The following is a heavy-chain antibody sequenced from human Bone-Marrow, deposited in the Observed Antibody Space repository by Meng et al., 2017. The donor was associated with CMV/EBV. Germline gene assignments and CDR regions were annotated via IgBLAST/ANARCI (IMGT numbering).Heavy chain of an antibody. CDR3: ARDRGSSSPYYFDY. D-gene: IGHD6-6*01. J-gene: IGHJ4*02. Sequence: SETLSLTCAVYGGSFSGYYWSWIRQPPGKGLEWIGEINHSGSTNYNPSLKSRVTISVDTSKNQFSLKLSSVTAADTAVYYCARDRGSSSPYYFDYWGQGTLVTGSS. V-gene: IGHV4-34*01. CDR2: INHSGST. CDR1: GGSFSGYY.